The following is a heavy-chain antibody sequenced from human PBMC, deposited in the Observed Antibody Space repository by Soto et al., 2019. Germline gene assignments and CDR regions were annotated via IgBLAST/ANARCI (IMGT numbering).Heavy chain of an antibody. CDR3: AKDGASGSYPPYYYYGMDV. CDR1: GFTFSSYA. J-gene: IGHJ6*02. CDR2: ISGCGGNA. V-gene: IGHV3-23*01. D-gene: IGHD1-26*01. Sequence: PGGSLRLSCAASGFTFSSYAMSWVRQAPGKGLEWVSTISGCGGNAYYADSVKGRFTISRDNSKNTLRLQMNSLRADDTAVYYCAKDGASGSYPPYYYYGMDVWGQGTTVTVSS.